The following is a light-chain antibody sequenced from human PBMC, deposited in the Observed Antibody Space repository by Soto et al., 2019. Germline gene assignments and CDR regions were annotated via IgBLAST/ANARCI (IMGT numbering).Light chain of an antibody. V-gene: IGLV4-69*01. J-gene: IGLJ2*01. CDR3: QNWGTGTVV. CDR1: SGHSSYA. CDR2: LNSDGRH. Sequence: QAVLTQSPSASAPLGASVKLTCTLSSGHSSYAIAWHRQQPEKGPRYLMKLNSDGRHSKGDGIPDLFSCSSSRAERYLTISRLQSEDEDDYYCQNWGTGTVVFGGGTKLTVL.